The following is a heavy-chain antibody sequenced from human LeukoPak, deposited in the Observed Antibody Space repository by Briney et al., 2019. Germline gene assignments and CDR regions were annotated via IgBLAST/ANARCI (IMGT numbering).Heavy chain of an antibody. J-gene: IGHJ6*02. CDR3: ARDYSDSGGYWSRPVGGMDV. D-gene: IGHD3-10*01. V-gene: IGHV3-23*01. CDR2: ISGSGGNT. Sequence: GGSLRLSCAASGFTFSTFAMTWVRQAPGKGLEWVSTISGSGGNTYYADSVKGRFTISRDSSKNTLFLQMNSLRAEDTALYYCARDYSDSGGYWSRPVGGMDVWGQGMMVIVS. CDR1: GFTFSTFA.